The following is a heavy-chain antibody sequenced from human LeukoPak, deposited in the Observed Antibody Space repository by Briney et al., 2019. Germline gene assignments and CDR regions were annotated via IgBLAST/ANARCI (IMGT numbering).Heavy chain of an antibody. CDR2: ISYDGSNK. CDR1: GFTYSSYA. CDR3: ARGLGVPAAIFSAFDF. Sequence: GRSLRLSCAASGFTYSSYAVHWVRQAPGKGLEWVAVISYDGSNKYYADSVKGRFTISRDNSKNTLYLQMNSLRAEDTAVYYCARGLGVPAAIFSAFDFWGQGTLVTVSS. D-gene: IGHD2-2*01. J-gene: IGHJ4*02. V-gene: IGHV3-30-3*01.